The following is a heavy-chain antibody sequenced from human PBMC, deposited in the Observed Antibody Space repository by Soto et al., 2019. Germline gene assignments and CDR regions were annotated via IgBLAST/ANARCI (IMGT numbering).Heavy chain of an antibody. CDR2: ISVYNGKT. D-gene: IGHD3-22*01. CDR1: GYTFTSFG. CDR3: ARRGPFDSDTSGFHDN. J-gene: IGHJ4*02. V-gene: IGHV1-18*04. Sequence: ASVKVSCKASGYTFTSFGISWVRQAPGQGLEWMGWISVYNGKTNYAQKVQGRVTVTTDTSTSTAYMELRSLTSDDTAVYYCARRGPFDSDTSGFHDNCGQGTLVTVSS.